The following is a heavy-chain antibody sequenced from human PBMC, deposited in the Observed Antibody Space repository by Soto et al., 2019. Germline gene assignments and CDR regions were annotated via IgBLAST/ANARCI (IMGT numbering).Heavy chain of an antibody. CDR1: VGSISSNYW. V-gene: IGHV4-4*02. CDR3: ASTWSISVRPFDY. CDR2: IHRSGTT. J-gene: IGHJ4*02. D-gene: IGHD2-8*01. Sequence: QVQLQESGPGLVKPSGPLPLTCLVSVGSISSNYWWTWVRQTPEKGLEWIGEIHRSGTTNYNPSLRSRVSISADKARNQFSLTVNSVSAADTAVYYCASTWSISVRPFDYWGPGSLVTVSS.